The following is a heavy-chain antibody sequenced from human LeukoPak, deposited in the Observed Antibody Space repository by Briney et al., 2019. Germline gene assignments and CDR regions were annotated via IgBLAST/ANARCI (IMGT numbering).Heavy chain of an antibody. CDR3: VLEMSGPGYDAFDI. V-gene: IGHV1-2*02. J-gene: IGHJ3*02. CDR2: INPNSGDA. D-gene: IGHD5-24*01. Sequence: ASVKVSCKASGYTFTDYYIHWVRQAPGQGLEWMGWINPNSGDANYAQKFQGRVTMTRDTSISTAYMELSRLTSDDTAVYYCVLEMSGPGYDAFDIWGQGTMVTVSS. CDR1: GYTFTDYY.